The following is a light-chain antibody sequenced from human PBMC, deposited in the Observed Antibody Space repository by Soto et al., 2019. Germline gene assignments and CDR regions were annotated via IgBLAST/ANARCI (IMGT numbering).Light chain of an antibody. CDR1: SGHSSYI. V-gene: IGLV4-60*03. CDR2: VESSGTY. CDR3: ETWDTNTVI. Sequence: QSVLTQSSSASACLGYSVKLTCTLSSGHSSYIIAWHHHQPGKAPRYLMRVESSGTYSKGSGVPDRFSSASSGADRYPTISTLQSDDKADYYCETWDTNTVIFGGGTKLTVL. J-gene: IGLJ2*01.